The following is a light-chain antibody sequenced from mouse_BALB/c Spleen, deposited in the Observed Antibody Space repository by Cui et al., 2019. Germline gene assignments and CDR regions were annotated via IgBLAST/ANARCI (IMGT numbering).Light chain of an antibody. J-gene: IGKJ1*01. Sequence: QIVLTQSPALMSASPGEKVTMTCSASSSVSYMYWYQQKPRSSPKPWIYLTSNLASGVPARFSGSGSGTSYSLTISSMEAEDAATYYCQQWSSNPRTFGGGTKLDIK. CDR2: LTS. CDR1: SSVSY. CDR3: QQWSSNPRT. V-gene: IGKV4-68*01.